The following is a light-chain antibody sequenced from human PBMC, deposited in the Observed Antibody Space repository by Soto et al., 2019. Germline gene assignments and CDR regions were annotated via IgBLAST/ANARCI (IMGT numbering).Light chain of an antibody. CDR3: LQDYNYPWT. J-gene: IGKJ1*01. V-gene: IGKV1-5*01. Sequence: DIQRTQSPSTLSASVGDRVTITCRASQSISSWLAWYQQKPGKAPKLLIYDASSLESGVPSRFSGSGSGTEFTLTISSLQPEDFATYYCLQDYNYPWTFGQGTKVDIK. CDR2: DAS. CDR1: QSISSW.